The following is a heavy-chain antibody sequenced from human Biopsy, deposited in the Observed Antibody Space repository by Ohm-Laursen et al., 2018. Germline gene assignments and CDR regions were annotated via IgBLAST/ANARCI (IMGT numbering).Heavy chain of an antibody. J-gene: IGHJ1*01. V-gene: IGHV1-69*13. CDR1: GGTFSNYG. CDR2: NIPILGTG. Sequence: VKISCKAPGGTFSNYGVNWVRQAPGQGFEWLGGNIPILGTGNYAQKFQDRVTVAADTSTSTATMELRSLRSDDTAVYYCATKLTGYFHHWGQGTLVIVSS. D-gene: IGHD3-9*01. CDR3: ATKLTGYFHH.